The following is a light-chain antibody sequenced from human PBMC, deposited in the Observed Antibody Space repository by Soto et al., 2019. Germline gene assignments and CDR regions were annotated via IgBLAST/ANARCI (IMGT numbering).Light chain of an antibody. CDR3: QQRSNWPPAWT. CDR2: DAS. CDR1: QSVSSY. V-gene: IGKV3-11*01. Sequence: EIVLTQSPATLSLSPGERATLSCRASQSVSSYLAWYQQKPGQAHRLLIYDASNRATGIPARFSGSGSGTDFPHTISSLEPEDFAVYYCQQRSNWPPAWTFGQGTKVEIK. J-gene: IGKJ1*01.